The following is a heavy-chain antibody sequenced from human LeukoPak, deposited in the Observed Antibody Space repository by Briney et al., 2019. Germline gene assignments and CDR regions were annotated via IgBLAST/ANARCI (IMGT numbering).Heavy chain of an antibody. Sequence: VSVKVSCKVSGYTLTELSMHWVRQAPGKGLEWMGGFDPEDGETIYAQKFQGRVTMTEDTSTDTAYMELSSLRSEDTAVYYCATVGYYYDSSGYYYFDYWGQGTLVTVSS. V-gene: IGHV1-24*01. CDR1: GYTLTELS. CDR3: ATVGYYYDSSGYYYFDY. CDR2: FDPEDGET. J-gene: IGHJ4*02. D-gene: IGHD3-22*01.